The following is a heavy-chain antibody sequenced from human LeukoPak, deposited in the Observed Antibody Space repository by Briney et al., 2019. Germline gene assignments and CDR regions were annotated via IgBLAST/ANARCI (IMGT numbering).Heavy chain of an antibody. D-gene: IGHD1-26*01. CDR1: GFTFSSYE. V-gene: IGHV3-48*03. Sequence: PGGSLRLSCAASGFTFSSYEMNWVRQAPGKGLEWVSYISSSGSTVYYADSVKGRFTISRDNAKNSLYLQMNSLRAEDTAVYYRARDLLSGSYYFDYWGQGTLVTVSS. CDR2: ISSSGSTV. CDR3: ARDLLSGSYYFDY. J-gene: IGHJ4*02.